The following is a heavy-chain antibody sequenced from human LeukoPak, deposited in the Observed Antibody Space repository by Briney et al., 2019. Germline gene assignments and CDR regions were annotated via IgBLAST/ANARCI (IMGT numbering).Heavy chain of an antibody. D-gene: IGHD7-27*01. CDR2: ISSSSSYI. CDR1: GFTFSSYS. Sequence: PGGSLRLSCAASGFTFSSYSMNWVRQAPGKGLEWVSSISSSSSYIYYADSVKGRFTISRDNAKNSLYLQMNSLRAEDTAVYYCARDLWGLGWYFDLWGRGTLVTVSS. CDR3: ARDLWGLGWYFDL. V-gene: IGHV3-21*01. J-gene: IGHJ2*01.